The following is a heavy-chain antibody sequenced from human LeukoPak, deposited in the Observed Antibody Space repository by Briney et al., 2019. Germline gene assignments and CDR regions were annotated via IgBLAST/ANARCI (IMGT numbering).Heavy chain of an antibody. D-gene: IGHD6-13*01. Sequence: SETLSLTCAVHGGSFSGYYWSWIRQPPVKGLEWIGEINHSGSTNYNPSLKSRVTISVDTSKNQFSLKLSSVTAADTAVYYCARGLIAAAGRVDWFDPWGQGTLVTVSS. CDR3: ARGLIAAAGRVDWFDP. CDR2: INHSGST. V-gene: IGHV4-34*01. CDR1: GGSFSGYY. J-gene: IGHJ5*02.